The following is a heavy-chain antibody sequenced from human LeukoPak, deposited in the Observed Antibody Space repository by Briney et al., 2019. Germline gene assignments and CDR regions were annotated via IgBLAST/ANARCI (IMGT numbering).Heavy chain of an antibody. D-gene: IGHD6-19*01. CDR2: VYSGGNT. CDR3: ARRSGIAVAGAFDY. CDR1: GFTVSNNY. Sequence: GGSLRLSCAASGFTVSNNYMSWVRQAPGKGLEWVSVVYSGGNTYYAGSVKGRFTMPRDTSKNTLYLQMTSLRAEDTAVYYCARRSGIAVAGAFDYWGQGTLVTVSS. V-gene: IGHV3-53*01. J-gene: IGHJ4*02.